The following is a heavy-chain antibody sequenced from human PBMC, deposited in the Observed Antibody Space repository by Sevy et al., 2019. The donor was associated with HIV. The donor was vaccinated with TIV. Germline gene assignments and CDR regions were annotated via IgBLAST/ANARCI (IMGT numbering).Heavy chain of an antibody. CDR1: GYTFTEYY. D-gene: IGHD3-22*01. J-gene: IGHJ4*02. V-gene: IGHV1-2*02. Sequence: ASVKVSCKASGYTFTEYYVHWLRQAPGQGLEWMGWINPQTGGTYFAKKFQDRVTLTTATSINADYMELSGLKFDDTAVFYCARMGDYFDTSGYYPLKYWGLGTLVTVSS. CDR2: INPQTGGT. CDR3: ARMGDYFDTSGYYPLKY.